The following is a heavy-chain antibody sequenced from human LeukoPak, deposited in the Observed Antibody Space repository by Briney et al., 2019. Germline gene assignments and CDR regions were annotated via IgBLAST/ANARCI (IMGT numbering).Heavy chain of an antibody. CDR3: ARVTWDKWEQNWFDP. D-gene: IGHD1-26*01. Sequence: SVKVSCKASGYTFTGYYVHWVRQAPGQGLEWMGGIIPIFGTANYAQKFQGRVTITADESTSTAYMELSSLRSEDTAVYYCARVTWDKWEQNWFDPWGQGTLVTVSS. CDR1: GYTFTGYY. CDR2: IIPIFGTA. J-gene: IGHJ5*02. V-gene: IGHV1-69*13.